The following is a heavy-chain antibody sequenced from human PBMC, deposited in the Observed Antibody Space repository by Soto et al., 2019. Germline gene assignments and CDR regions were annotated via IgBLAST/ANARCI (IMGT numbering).Heavy chain of an antibody. Sequence: SVKVSCKASGGTFSSYAISWVRQAPGQGLEWMGGIIPIFGTANYAQKFQGRVTITADESTSTAYMELSSLRSEDTAVYYCARDYYDSSGTRDYWGQGTLVTVSS. J-gene: IGHJ4*02. CDR3: ARDYYDSSGTRDY. CDR2: IIPIFGTA. D-gene: IGHD3-22*01. V-gene: IGHV1-69*13. CDR1: GGTFSSYA.